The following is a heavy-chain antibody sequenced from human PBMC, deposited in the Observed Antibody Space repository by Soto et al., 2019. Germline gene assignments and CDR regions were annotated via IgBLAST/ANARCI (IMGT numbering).Heavy chain of an antibody. CDR3: ARGELQEPSSIAASGYYYGMDV. CDR1: GFTFSSYD. Sequence: EVQLVESGGGLVQPGGSLRLSCAASGFTFSSYDMHWVRQATGKVLEWVSAIGTAGDTYYPGSVKGRFTISRENAKNSLYLQMNSLRAEDTAVYYCARGELQEPSSIAASGYYYGMDVWGQGTTVTVSS. J-gene: IGHJ6*02. V-gene: IGHV3-13*01. CDR2: IGTAGDT. D-gene: IGHD6-6*01.